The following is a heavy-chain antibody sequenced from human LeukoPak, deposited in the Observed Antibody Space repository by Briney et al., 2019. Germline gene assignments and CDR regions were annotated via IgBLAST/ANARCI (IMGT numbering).Heavy chain of an antibody. CDR3: ARGAVVGAPFQH. CDR1: GYTFSGYV. J-gene: IGHJ1*01. Sequence: GASVKVSCKASGYTFSGYVVSWVRQAPGQEPEWMGWISGYSGHTRNAQKFQGRVTLTADTSTSTAYMELKSLRSDDMAVYFCARGAVVGAPFQHWGQGTLVIVSS. V-gene: IGHV1-18*03. D-gene: IGHD1-26*01. CDR2: ISGYSGHT.